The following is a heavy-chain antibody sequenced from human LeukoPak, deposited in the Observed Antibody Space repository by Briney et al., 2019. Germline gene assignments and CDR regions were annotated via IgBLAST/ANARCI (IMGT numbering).Heavy chain of an antibody. CDR1: GFTFSSYA. CDR3: ARGVRFLEWLLYSNYYYYGMDV. Sequence: GGSLRLSCAASGFTFSSYAMHWVRQAPGKGLEWVAVISYDASNKYYADSVKGRFTISRDNSKNTLYLQMNSLRAEDTAVYYCARGVRFLEWLLYSNYYYYGMDVWGQGTTVTVSS. D-gene: IGHD3-3*01. V-gene: IGHV3-30-3*01. J-gene: IGHJ6*02. CDR2: ISYDASNK.